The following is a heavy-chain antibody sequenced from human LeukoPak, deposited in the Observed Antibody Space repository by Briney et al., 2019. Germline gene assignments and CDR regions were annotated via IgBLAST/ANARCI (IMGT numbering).Heavy chain of an antibody. CDR1: GFTFSGYA. Sequence: GGSLRLSCAASGFTFSGYAMPWVRQAPGKGLEWVAVISYDGSNKFYVDSVRGRFTISRDNSKNTLYLQLNSLRAEDTAVYFCARDYTGCPDYWGQGTLVTVSS. D-gene: IGHD2-8*02. V-gene: IGHV3-30*04. CDR3: ARDYTGCPDY. J-gene: IGHJ4*02. CDR2: ISYDGSNK.